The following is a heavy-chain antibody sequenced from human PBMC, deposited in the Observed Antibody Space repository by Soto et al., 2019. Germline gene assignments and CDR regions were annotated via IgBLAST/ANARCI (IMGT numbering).Heavy chain of an antibody. J-gene: IGHJ6*02. CDR1: GGTFSSYA. Sequence: SVKVSCKASGGTFSSYAISWVRQAPGQGLEWMGGIIPIFGTANYAQKFQGRVTITADESTSTAYMELSSLRSEDTAVYYCARGSLRDQLLRYYYYGMDVWGQGTTVPVSS. D-gene: IGHD2-2*01. CDR3: ARGSLRDQLLRYYYYGMDV. V-gene: IGHV1-69*13. CDR2: IIPIFGTA.